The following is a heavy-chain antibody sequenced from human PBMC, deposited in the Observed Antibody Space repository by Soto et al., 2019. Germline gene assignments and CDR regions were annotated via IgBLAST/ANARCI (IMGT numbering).Heavy chain of an antibody. Sequence: GGSLRLTCLASGFIFRSYAMHWVRQAPGKGLEWVAVITYDGINGYYADSVRGRFAISRDNSKNTLYLQMNSLRPEDTAVYYCARAFSGSYPNFDYWGQGTLVTVSS. J-gene: IGHJ4*02. V-gene: IGHV3-30*09. CDR2: ITYDGING. D-gene: IGHD1-26*01. CDR3: ARAFSGSYPNFDY. CDR1: GFIFRSYA.